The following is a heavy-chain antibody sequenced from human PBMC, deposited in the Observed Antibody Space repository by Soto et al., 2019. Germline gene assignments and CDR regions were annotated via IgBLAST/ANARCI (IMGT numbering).Heavy chain of an antibody. CDR1: GFSLSTSGVG. CDR2: IYWDDDK. CDR3: SHRRSGYYFDS. J-gene: IGHJ4*02. V-gene: IGHV2-5*02. Sequence: QITLKESGPTLVKPTQTLTLTCTFSGFSLSTSGVGVGWIRQPPGKALEWLALIYWDDDKRYSPSLKSRLTXTXXTSKNQVVLTTTTMDPVDTATYYCSHRRSGYYFDSWGQGTLVTVSS. D-gene: IGHD3-22*01.